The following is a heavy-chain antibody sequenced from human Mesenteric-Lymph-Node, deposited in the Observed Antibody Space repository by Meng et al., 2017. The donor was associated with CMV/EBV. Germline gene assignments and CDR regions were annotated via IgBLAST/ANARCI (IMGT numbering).Heavy chain of an antibody. Sequence: GESLKISCAASGFTFSSYAMSWDRQAPGKGLEWVSAISGSGGSTYYADSVKGRFTISRDNSKNTLYLQMNSLRAEDTAVYYCAKGMEYLYYYYGMDVWGQGTTVTVSS. V-gene: IGHV3-23*01. CDR1: GFTFSSYA. CDR2: ISGSGGST. CDR3: AKGMEYLYYYYGMDV. J-gene: IGHJ6*02. D-gene: IGHD2-2*01.